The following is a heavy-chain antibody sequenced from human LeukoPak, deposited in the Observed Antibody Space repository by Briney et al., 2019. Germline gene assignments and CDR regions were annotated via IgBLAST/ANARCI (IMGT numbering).Heavy chain of an antibody. CDR1: GGSFSGQY. CDR2: INHGGSI. Sequence: PSETLSLTCAVYGGSFSGQYWGWIRQPPGKGLEWIGEINHGGSISYNASLKSRVTISLDTSKNQFSLKLSPVTAADTAVYYCAGGDYHGSESYANYWGQGTLVTVSS. V-gene: IGHV4-34*01. D-gene: IGHD3-10*01. J-gene: IGHJ4*02. CDR3: AGGDYHGSESYANY.